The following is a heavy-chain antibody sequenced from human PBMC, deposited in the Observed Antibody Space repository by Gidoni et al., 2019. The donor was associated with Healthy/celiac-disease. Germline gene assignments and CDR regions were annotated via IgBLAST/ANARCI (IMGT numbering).Heavy chain of an antibody. CDR2: IIPIFGTA. CDR1: GGTFSSYA. Sequence: QVKLVQSGAAVKKPGSSVTVSCNAAGGTFSSYAISWVRQAPGKGLEWMGGIIPIFGTANYAQKFQGRVTITADESTSTAYMELSSLRSEDTAVYYGARNRYSGSYRGPSWGYWGQGTLVTVSS. V-gene: IGHV1-69*01. D-gene: IGHD1-26*01. J-gene: IGHJ4*02. CDR3: ARNRYSGSYRGPSWGY.